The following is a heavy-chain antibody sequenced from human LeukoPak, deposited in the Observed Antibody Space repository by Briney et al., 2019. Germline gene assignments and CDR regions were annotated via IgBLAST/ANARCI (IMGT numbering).Heavy chain of an antibody. Sequence: HPGGSLRLSCAASGFTFSSYSMNWVRQAPGKGLEWVAVISYDGSNKYYADSVKGRFTISRDNSKNTLYLQMNSLRAEDTAVYYCARETHYGDYGGDAFDIWGQGTMVTVSS. J-gene: IGHJ3*02. CDR2: ISYDGSNK. CDR3: ARETHYGDYGGDAFDI. CDR1: GFTFSSYS. D-gene: IGHD4-17*01. V-gene: IGHV3-30*03.